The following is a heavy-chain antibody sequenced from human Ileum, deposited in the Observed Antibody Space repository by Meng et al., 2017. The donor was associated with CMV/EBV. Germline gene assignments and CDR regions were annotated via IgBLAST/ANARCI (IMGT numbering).Heavy chain of an antibody. CDR2: ISGNGYVT. V-gene: IGHV3-23*01. Sequence: ASGFTFSDYMINWLRQAPGKGLQWVSSISGNGYVTHYAESVKGRFTISRDNSKNTVFLQMNNLGAEDAAIYYCAKDRSSGWSAFDPWGQGTLVTVSS. J-gene: IGHJ5*02. CDR3: AKDRSSGWSAFDP. D-gene: IGHD6-19*01. CDR1: GFTFSDYM.